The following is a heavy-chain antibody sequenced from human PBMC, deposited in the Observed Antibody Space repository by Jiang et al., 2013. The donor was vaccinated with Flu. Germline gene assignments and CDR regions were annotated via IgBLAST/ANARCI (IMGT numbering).Heavy chain of an antibody. D-gene: IGHD3-16*02. J-gene: IGHJ3*02. Sequence: SLTCTVSGGSISSYYWSWIRQPPGKGLEWIGYIYYSGSTNYNPSLKSRVTISVDTSKNQFSLKLSSVTAADTAVYYCARDSPSTSYYDYVWGSYRYRQDAFDIWGQGTMVTVSS. CDR1: GGSISSYY. V-gene: IGHV4-59*01. CDR2: IYYSGST. CDR3: ARDSPSTSYYDYVWGSYRYRQDAFDI.